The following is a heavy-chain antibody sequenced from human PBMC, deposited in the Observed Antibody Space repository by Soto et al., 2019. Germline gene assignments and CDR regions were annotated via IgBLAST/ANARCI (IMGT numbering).Heavy chain of an antibody. CDR2: IYYSGST. J-gene: IGHJ6*04. V-gene: IGHV4-59*01. CDR1: GGSISSYY. Sequence: SETLSLTCTVSGGSISSYYWSWIRQPPWKGLEWIGYIYYSGSTNYNPSLKSRVTISVDTSKNQFSLKLNSVTAADTAVYYCARGIEIPRSQCSMDVWGKGTTGT. CDR3: ARGIEIPRSQCSMDV. D-gene: IGHD3-16*02.